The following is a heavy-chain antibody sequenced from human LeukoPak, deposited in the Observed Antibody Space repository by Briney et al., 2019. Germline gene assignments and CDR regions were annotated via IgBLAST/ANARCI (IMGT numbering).Heavy chain of an antibody. CDR3: ARVDCSGGSCYYDY. D-gene: IGHD2-15*01. J-gene: IGHJ4*02. CDR1: GGSFSGYY. CDR2: INHSGST. V-gene: IGHV4-34*01. Sequence: SETLSLTCAVYGGSFSGYYWSWIRQPSGKGLEWIGEINHSGSTNYNPSLKSRVTISVDTSKNQFSLKLSSVTAADTAVYYCARVDCSGGSCYYDYWGQGTLVTVSS.